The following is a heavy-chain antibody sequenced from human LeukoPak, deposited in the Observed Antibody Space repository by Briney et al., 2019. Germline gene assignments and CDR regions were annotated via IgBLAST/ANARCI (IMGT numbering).Heavy chain of an antibody. CDR1: GFTFDDYG. J-gene: IGHJ3*02. Sequence: GGSLRLSCAASGFTFDDYGMSWVRQAPGKGLEWVSGIDWNGGSTGYADSVKGRFTISRDNAKNSLYLQMNSLRAEDTAVYYCAKEAFDIVVVPAAIPGFSAFDIWGQGTMVTVSS. V-gene: IGHV3-20*04. D-gene: IGHD2-2*01. CDR3: AKEAFDIVVVPAAIPGFSAFDI. CDR2: IDWNGGST.